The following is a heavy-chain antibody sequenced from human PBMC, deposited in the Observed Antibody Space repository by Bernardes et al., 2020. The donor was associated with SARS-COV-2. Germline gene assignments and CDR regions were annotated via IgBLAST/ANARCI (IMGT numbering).Heavy chain of an antibody. CDR2: ISGSGGNI. Sequence: GGSLRLSCAASGFTFSSYAMSWVRQAPGKGLECVAGISGSGGNIKSADSVKGRFTVSRDNSMNTLYLQMNSLRGGDTAIYYCAKGWNYDILTGLISWGQGTLVTVSS. CDR1: GFTFSSYA. V-gene: IGHV3-23*01. CDR3: AKGWNYDILTGLIS. J-gene: IGHJ5*02. D-gene: IGHD3-9*01.